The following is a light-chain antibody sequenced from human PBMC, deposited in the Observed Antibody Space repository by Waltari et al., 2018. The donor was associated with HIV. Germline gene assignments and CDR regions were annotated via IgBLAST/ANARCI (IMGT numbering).Light chain of an antibody. CDR2: EVS. Sequence: ALTQPASVSGSPGQSITISCTGTSSDVGGYNYVSWYQQHPGKAPKLMIYEVSNRPSGVSNRFSGSKSGNTASLTISGLQAEDEADYYCSSYTRSSTHVVFGGGTKLTVL. CDR1: SSDVGGYNY. J-gene: IGLJ2*01. V-gene: IGLV2-14*01. CDR3: SSYTRSSTHVV.